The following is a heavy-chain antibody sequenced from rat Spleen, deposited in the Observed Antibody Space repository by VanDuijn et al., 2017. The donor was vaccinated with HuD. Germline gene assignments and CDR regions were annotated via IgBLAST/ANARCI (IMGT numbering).Heavy chain of an antibody. CDR3: ARHGPGSWYFDF. Sequence: EVQLVESDGGLVQPGRSLKLSCVASGFNFSDYFMAWVRQAPTKGLEWVATISYDGRRTYYRDSVKGRFTISRDNAKSILYLQMNSLRSEDTATYYCARHGPGSWYFDFWGPGTMVTVSS. V-gene: IGHV5-29*01. CDR1: GFNFSDYF. D-gene: IGHD5-1*01. CDR2: ISYDGRRT. J-gene: IGHJ1*01.